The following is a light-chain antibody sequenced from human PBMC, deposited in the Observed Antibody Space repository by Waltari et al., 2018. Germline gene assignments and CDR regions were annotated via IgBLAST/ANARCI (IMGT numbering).Light chain of an antibody. CDR3: QQRGTWPRT. V-gene: IGKV3-11*01. CDR1: QSVSSY. J-gene: IGKJ1*01. Sequence: ETVLTQSPATLSLSPGDRATLSCRASQSVSSYLAWYQQKPGQAPRLLIYDASNRATGIPARFSGSGSGTDFTLTISSLEPEDFAVYYCQQRGTWPRTFGQGTMVEIK. CDR2: DAS.